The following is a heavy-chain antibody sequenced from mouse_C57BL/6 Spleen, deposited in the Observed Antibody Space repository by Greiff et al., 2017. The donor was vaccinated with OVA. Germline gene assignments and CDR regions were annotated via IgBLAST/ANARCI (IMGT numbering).Heavy chain of an antibody. Sequence: QLQQSGPELVKPGASVKISCKASGYAFSSSWMNWVKQRPGKGLEWIGRIYPGDGDTNYNGKFKGKATLTADKSSSTAYMQLSSLTSEDSAVYFCARNSLGEAYWGQGTLVTVSA. CDR3: ARNSLGEAY. V-gene: IGHV1-82*01. CDR1: GYAFSSSW. J-gene: IGHJ3*01. D-gene: IGHD4-1*01. CDR2: IYPGDGDT.